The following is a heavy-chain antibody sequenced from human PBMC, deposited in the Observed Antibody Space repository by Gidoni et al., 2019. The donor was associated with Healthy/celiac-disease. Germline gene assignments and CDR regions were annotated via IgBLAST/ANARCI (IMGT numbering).Heavy chain of an antibody. Sequence: QITLKASGPTLVKPPQTLTLTCTFSGFSPSTSGVGVGWIRQPPGKALEWLALIYWDDDKRYSPSLKSRLTITKDTSKNQVVLTMTNMDPVDTATYYCAHSPPTGTKRNWYFDLWGRGTLVTVSS. CDR3: AHSPPTGTKRNWYFDL. CDR1: GFSPSTSGVG. D-gene: IGHD1-7*01. CDR2: IYWDDDK. J-gene: IGHJ2*01. V-gene: IGHV2-5*02.